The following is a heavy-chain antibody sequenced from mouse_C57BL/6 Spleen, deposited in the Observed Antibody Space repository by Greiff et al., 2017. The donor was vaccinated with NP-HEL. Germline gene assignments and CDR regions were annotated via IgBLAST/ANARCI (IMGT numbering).Heavy chain of an antibody. V-gene: IGHV1-55*01. CDR3: AIFITTVRAFLDY. Sequence: QVQLQQPGAELVKPGASVKMSCKASGYTFTSYWITWVKQRPGQGLEWIGDIYPGSGSTNYNAKFKSKATLTVDTSSSTAYMQLSSLTSEDSAVYYCAIFITTVRAFLDYWGQGTTLTVSS. D-gene: IGHD1-1*01. J-gene: IGHJ2*01. CDR2: IYPGSGST. CDR1: GYTFTSYW.